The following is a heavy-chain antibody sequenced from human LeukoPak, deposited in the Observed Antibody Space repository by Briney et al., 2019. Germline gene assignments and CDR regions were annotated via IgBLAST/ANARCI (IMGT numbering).Heavy chain of an antibody. J-gene: IGHJ2*01. CDR1: GFTFDDYA. CDR3: ARGAYNYGPIYWHFDL. CDR2: VGGSDTST. V-gene: IGHV3-23*01. Sequence: GGSLRLSCAASGFTFDDYAMHWVRQAPGKGLEWVSAVGGSDTSTYYADSVKGRFTISRDHSKNTLFLQMSSLRAEDSAVYYCARGAYNYGPIYWHFDLWGRGTLVTVSS. D-gene: IGHD5-18*01.